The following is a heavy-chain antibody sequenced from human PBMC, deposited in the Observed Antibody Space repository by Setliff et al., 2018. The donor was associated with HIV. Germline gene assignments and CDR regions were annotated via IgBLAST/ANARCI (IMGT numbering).Heavy chain of an antibody. CDR1: GVSMSTDY. J-gene: IGHJ6*03. Sequence: SETLSLTCSVSGVSMSTDYWSWLRQPPGKGLEWIAYIHSSGKTNYNPSLKSRVTISVDTSKNQFSLKLRSVTAADTAMYYCARVSITYWYSIPTFYYYYMDVWGKGTKVTVSS. CDR2: IHSSGKT. D-gene: IGHD2-15*01. V-gene: IGHV4-59*12. CDR3: ARVSITYWYSIPTFYYYYMDV.